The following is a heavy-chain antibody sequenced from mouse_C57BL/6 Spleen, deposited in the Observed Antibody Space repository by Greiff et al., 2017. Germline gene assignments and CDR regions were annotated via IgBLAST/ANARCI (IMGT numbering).Heavy chain of an antibody. CDR3: ARYGYYGGSYVWYFGV. CDR2: INPNYGTT. V-gene: IGHV1-39*01. D-gene: IGHD1-1*01. Sequence: VQLQQSGPELVKPGASVKISCKASGYSFTDYNMNWVKQSNGKSLEWIGVINPNYGTTSYNQKFKGKATLTVDQSSNTAYMQLNILTSEDSAVYYCARYGYYGGSYVWYFGVWGTGTTVTVSS. J-gene: IGHJ1*03. CDR1: GYSFTDYN.